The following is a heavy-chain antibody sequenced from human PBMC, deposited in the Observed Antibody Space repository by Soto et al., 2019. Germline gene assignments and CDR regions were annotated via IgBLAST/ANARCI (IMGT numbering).Heavy chain of an antibody. J-gene: IGHJ6*02. CDR1: GLTYSTAW. D-gene: IGHD2-21*01. CDR3: ARADIVVGSYMRI. CDR2: INRDGSVT. V-gene: IGHV3-74*01. Sequence: PGGCLRLSWEVAGLTYSTAWIHWVRQAPGKGLVWVSSINRDGSVTNYADSVKGRFTISRDSAEKTLYLQINSLRADDTGVYYCARADIVVGSYMRIWGQGTTVTVSS.